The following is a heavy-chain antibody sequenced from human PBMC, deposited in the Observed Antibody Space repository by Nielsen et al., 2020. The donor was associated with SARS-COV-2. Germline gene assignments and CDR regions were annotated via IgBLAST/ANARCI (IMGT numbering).Heavy chain of an antibody. Sequence: GESLKISCVASGFTFSHYAIHWVRQAPGKGLEWVAIISYDGSNKYYADSVKGRFTISRDNSKNTLYLQMNSLRAEDTAVYYCAKAGTTALDYWGQGTLVTVSS. D-gene: IGHD1-1*01. CDR1: GFTFSHYA. CDR3: AKAGTTALDY. J-gene: IGHJ4*02. CDR2: ISYDGSNK. V-gene: IGHV3-30*04.